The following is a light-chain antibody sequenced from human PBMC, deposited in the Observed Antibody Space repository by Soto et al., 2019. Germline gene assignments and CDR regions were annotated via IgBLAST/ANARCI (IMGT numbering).Light chain of an antibody. CDR3: QQYGDSPPWT. J-gene: IGKJ1*01. V-gene: IGKV3-20*01. CDR1: QSVTNVY. Sequence: EIVMTQSPATLSVSPGERATLSCRASQSVTNVYIAWYQQKPGQAPRLLIYGASNRATDIPDRFSGSGSGTDFTLTISRLEPEDFAVYYCQQYGDSPPWTFGQGTKVE. CDR2: GAS.